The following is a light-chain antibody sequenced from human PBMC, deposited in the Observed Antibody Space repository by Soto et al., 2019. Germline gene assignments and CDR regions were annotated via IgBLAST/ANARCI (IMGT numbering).Light chain of an antibody. V-gene: IGKV3-15*01. CDR2: GAF. CDR1: QSVSYN. Sequence: EIVMTQSPATLSVSPGETATLSCRASQSVSYNLAWYQQKPGQGPRLLIYGAFTRATGIPARFSGSGSGTEFNLTISSLHSEYFEVYYCQQYKNWPPLTFGGGTKVEIK. J-gene: IGKJ4*01. CDR3: QQYKNWPPLT.